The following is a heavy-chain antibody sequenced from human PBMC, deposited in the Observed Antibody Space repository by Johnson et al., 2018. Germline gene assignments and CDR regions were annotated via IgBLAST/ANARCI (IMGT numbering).Heavy chain of an antibody. Sequence: QVQLVQSGGGVVQPGRSLRLSCAASGFTFSSYGMHWVRQAPGKGLEWVAVISYDGSNKYYADSVKGRFAISRDNSKNTLYVQRDSLRAEDTAVYYCAKDRSVGYSSRWSVAFGIWGPGTMVTVSS. D-gene: IGHD6-13*01. CDR2: ISYDGSNK. CDR3: AKDRSVGYSSRWSVAFGI. J-gene: IGHJ3*02. V-gene: IGHV3-30*18. CDR1: GFTFSSYG.